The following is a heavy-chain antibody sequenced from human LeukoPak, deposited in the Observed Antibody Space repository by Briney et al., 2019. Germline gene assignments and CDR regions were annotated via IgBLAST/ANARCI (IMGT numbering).Heavy chain of an antibody. J-gene: IGHJ4*02. CDR3: AKSGYYYVFVLDY. CDR1: GGTFSSYA. V-gene: IGHV1-69*01. Sequence: SVKVSCKASGGTFSSYAISWVRQAPGQGLEWMGGIIPIFGTANYAQKFQGRVTITADESTSTAYMELGSLRSEDTAVYYCAKSGYYYVFVLDYWGQGTLVTVSS. CDR2: IIPIFGTA. D-gene: IGHD3-22*01.